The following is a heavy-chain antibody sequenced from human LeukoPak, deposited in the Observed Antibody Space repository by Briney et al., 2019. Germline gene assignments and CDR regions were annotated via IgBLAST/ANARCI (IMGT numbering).Heavy chain of an antibody. Sequence: SETLSLTCAVSGYSISSGYYWGWIRQPPGKGLEWIGSIYHSGSTYYNPSLKSRVAISVDTSKNQFSLKLSSVTAADTAVYYRARLAFYGSGSWGFDYWGQGTLVTVSS. CDR1: GYSISSGYY. CDR2: IYHSGST. D-gene: IGHD3-10*01. J-gene: IGHJ4*02. V-gene: IGHV4-38-2*01. CDR3: ARLAFYGSGSWGFDY.